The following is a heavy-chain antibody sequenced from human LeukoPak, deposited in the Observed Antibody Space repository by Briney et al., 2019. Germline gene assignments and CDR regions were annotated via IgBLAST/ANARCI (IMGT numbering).Heavy chain of an antibody. Sequence: GGSLRLSCAASGFTFSSSWMHWVRQAPGKGLVWVSRITRDGSSTIYADSVKGRFTTSRDNAKNTLYLQMDSLRDDDTAVYYCARDPGYESWSPFWGGMDVWGNGTTVIVSS. CDR1: GFTFSSSW. CDR3: ARDPGYESWSPFWGGMDV. D-gene: IGHD3-16*01. J-gene: IGHJ6*04. V-gene: IGHV3-74*01. CDR2: ITRDGSST.